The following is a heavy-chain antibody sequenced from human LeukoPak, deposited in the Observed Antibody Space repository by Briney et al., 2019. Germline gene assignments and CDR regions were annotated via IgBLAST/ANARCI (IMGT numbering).Heavy chain of an antibody. CDR2: ISGSGASI. V-gene: IGHV3-48*04. CDR1: GFTFSSYG. Sequence: QPGRSLRLSCAASGFTFSSYGMHWVRQAPGKGLEWVSYISGSGASIYYADSVKGRFTMSRDNAKNSLYLQMNSLRAEDTAVYYCAREMGRQLWSPFDYWGQGTLVTVSS. J-gene: IGHJ4*02. CDR3: AREMGRQLWSPFDY. D-gene: IGHD5-18*01.